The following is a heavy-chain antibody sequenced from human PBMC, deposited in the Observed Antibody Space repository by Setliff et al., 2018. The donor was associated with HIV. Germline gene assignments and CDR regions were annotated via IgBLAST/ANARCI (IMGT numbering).Heavy chain of an antibody. CDR2: IRYDATYK. D-gene: IGHD3-22*01. V-gene: IGHV3-30*02. Sequence: GGSLRLSCATSGFTFSYYGMHWVRQAPGKGLEWVAFIRYDATYKFYVDSVKGRFTISRDNAKNSLYLQMNSLRVEDTATYYCAKYQDSSPIRCFDLWGRGTLVTVSS. CDR3: AKYQDSSPIRCFDL. J-gene: IGHJ2*01. CDR1: GFTFSYYG.